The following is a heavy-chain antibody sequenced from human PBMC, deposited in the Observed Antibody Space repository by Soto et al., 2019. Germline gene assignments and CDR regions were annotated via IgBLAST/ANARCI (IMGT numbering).Heavy chain of an antibody. Sequence: EVQLVQSGAEVKKPGESLRISCKGSGYSFTSYWISWVRQMPGKGLEWMGRIDPSDSYTNYSPSFQGHVTISADKSISTAYLPWSSLKASDTAMYYCASTYYYDSSGYYYYYGMDVWGQGTTVTVSS. CDR2: IDPSDSYT. D-gene: IGHD3-22*01. CDR1: GYSFTSYW. J-gene: IGHJ6*02. CDR3: ASTYYYDSSGYYYYYGMDV. V-gene: IGHV5-10-1*01.